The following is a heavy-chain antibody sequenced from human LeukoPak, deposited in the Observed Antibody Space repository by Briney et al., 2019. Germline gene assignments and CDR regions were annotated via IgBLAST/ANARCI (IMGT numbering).Heavy chain of an antibody. V-gene: IGHV3-21*01. Sequence: KPGGSLRLSCAASGFTFSSYSMNWVRQAPGKGLEWVSSISSSSSYIYYADSVKGRFTISRDNAKNSLYLQMNSLRVEDTAVYYCARVSVGMIDYWGQGTLVTVSS. CDR1: GFTFSSYS. CDR3: ARVSVGMIDY. J-gene: IGHJ4*02. CDR2: ISSSSSYI. D-gene: IGHD1-14*01.